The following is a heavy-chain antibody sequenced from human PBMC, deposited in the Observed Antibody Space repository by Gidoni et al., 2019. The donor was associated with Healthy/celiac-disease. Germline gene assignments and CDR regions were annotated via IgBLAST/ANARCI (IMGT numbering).Heavy chain of an antibody. CDR2: IYSGGST. J-gene: IGHJ4*02. D-gene: IGHD6-19*01. Sequence: EVQLVESGGGLVQPGGSLRRSCAASGFTVSSNYMSWVRQAPGKGLECVSVIYSGGSTYYGDSVKGRFTISRDNSKNTLYLQMNSLRAEDTAVYYCASFSSGWYRGVDYWGQGTLVTVSS. V-gene: IGHV3-66*01. CDR1: GFTVSSNY. CDR3: ASFSSGWYRGVDY.